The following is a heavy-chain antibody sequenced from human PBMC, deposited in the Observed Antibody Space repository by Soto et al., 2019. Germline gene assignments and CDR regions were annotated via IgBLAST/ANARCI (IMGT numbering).Heavy chain of an antibody. J-gene: IGHJ4*02. Sequence: QVQLVESGGGVVQPGRSLRLSCAASGFTFSSYAMHWVRQAPGKGLEWVAVISFDGSDKYYADSVKGRFTISRDPSQNTLYLQMNSLRTEDTAVYYCAKDISRVAAAHPVDSWGQGTLVNVSS. CDR1: GFTFSSYA. V-gene: IGHV3-30*18. D-gene: IGHD2-2*01. CDR3: AKDISRVAAAHPVDS. CDR2: ISFDGSDK.